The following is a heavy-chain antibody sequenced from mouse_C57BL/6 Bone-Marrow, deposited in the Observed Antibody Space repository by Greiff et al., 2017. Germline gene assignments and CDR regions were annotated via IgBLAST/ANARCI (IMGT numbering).Heavy chain of an antibody. CDR3: TRYYDPYYFDY. CDR1: GYTFTSYW. V-gene: IGHV1-5*01. D-gene: IGHD2-4*01. CDR2: IYPGNSDT. J-gene: IGHJ2*01. Sequence: EVQLQQSGTVLARPGASVKMSCKTSGYTFTSYWMHWVHQRPGQGLEWIGAIYPGNSDTSYNQKFKGKTKLTAVTSASTACMQLSSLTNEDSAVYYYTRYYDPYYFDYWGQGTTLTVSS.